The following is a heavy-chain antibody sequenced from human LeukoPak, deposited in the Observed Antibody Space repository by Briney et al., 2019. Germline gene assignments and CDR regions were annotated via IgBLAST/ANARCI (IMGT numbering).Heavy chain of an antibody. CDR1: GYTLTELS. D-gene: IGHD6-13*01. J-gene: IGHJ5*02. Sequence: ASVKVSCKVSGYTLTELSMHWVRQAPGKGLEWMGGFDPEDGETIYAQKFQGRVTMTEDTSTDTAYMELSSLRSEDTAVYYFATGIAAAAPGGWFDPGAREPWSRSP. CDR2: FDPEDGET. V-gene: IGHV1-24*01. CDR3: ATGIAAAAPGGWFDP.